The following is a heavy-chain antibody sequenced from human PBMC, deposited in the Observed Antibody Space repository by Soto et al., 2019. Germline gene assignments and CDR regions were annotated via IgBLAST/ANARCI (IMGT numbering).Heavy chain of an antibody. D-gene: IGHD6-13*01. CDR3: AHGAEAGPFDY. Sequence: QITLKESGPTLVKPTQTLTLTCTFSGFSLSTSGVGVGWIRQPPGNALEWLALIYWDDDKRYSPSLKSRLTITKDTAKNHVVLTMTNMDPVDTATYYWAHGAEAGPFDYWGQGNLVTVSS. CDR1: GFSLSTSGVG. J-gene: IGHJ4*02. CDR2: IYWDDDK. V-gene: IGHV2-5*02.